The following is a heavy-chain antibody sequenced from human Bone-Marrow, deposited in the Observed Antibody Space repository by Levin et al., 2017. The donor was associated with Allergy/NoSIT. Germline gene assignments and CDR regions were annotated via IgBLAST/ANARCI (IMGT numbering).Heavy chain of an antibody. CDR1: GYTFTDYH. V-gene: IGHV1-2*02. Sequence: ASVKVSCKASGYTFTDYHMHWVRQAPGQGLEWMGWINPNSDGTNYAQKFQGRVTMTRDTSTNTAYMELSRLRSDDTAMYYCARSGHYDSSGSYYVSAFDIWGQGTMVTVSS. J-gene: IGHJ3*02. CDR3: ARSGHYDSSGSYYVSAFDI. CDR2: INPNSDGT. D-gene: IGHD3-22*01.